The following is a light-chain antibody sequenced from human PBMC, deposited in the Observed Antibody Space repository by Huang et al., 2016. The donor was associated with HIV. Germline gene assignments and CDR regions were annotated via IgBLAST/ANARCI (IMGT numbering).Light chain of an antibody. CDR3: QQYSDWPRT. V-gene: IGKV3-15*01. CDR1: QTLTNT. CDR2: GAF. Sequence: EVVMTQAPVTLSVSPGERATLSCRASQTLTNTLVWYHQRPGQPPRVLFYGAFSRASGVPARFSASGSGTEFTLTISNLQSEDFAVYYCQQYSDWPRTFGQGTKVEIK. J-gene: IGKJ1*01.